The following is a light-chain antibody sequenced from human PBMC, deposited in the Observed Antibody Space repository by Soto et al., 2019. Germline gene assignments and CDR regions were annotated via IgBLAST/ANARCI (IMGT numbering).Light chain of an antibody. Sequence: QSVLTQSPSASASLGASVKLTCTLSSGHSSYAIAWHQQQPEKGPRYLMKLNSDGSHSKGDGIPDRFSGSSSGAERYLTISSLQSEDEVDYYCQTWGTGIWVFGGGTQLTVL. CDR1: SGHSSYA. J-gene: IGLJ3*02. CDR3: QTWGTGIWV. V-gene: IGLV4-69*01. CDR2: LNSDGSH.